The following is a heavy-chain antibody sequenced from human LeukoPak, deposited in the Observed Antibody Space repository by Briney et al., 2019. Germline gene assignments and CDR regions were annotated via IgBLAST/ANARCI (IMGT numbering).Heavy chain of an antibody. CDR2: INPNSGGT. CDR3: ARDQDDFWSGYWY. V-gene: IGHV1-2*02. D-gene: IGHD3-3*01. Sequence: ASVKVSCKASGYTFTGYYMHWVRQAPGQGLEWMGWINPNSGGTNYAQKFQGRVTMTRDTSISTAYMELSRLRSDDTAVYYCARDQDDFWSGYWYWGQGTLVTVSS. J-gene: IGHJ4*02. CDR1: GYTFTGYY.